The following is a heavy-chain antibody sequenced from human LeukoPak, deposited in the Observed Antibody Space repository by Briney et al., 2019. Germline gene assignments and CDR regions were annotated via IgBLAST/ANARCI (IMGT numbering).Heavy chain of an antibody. CDR1: GFNFGSYW. CDR2: ISGSGGST. J-gene: IGHJ4*02. CDR3: AKGQYPYYFDY. V-gene: IGHV3-23*01. D-gene: IGHD2/OR15-2a*01. Sequence: GGSLRLSCAASGFNFGSYWMTWVRQTPGKGLEWVSAISGSGGSTYYADSVKGRFTISRDNSKNTLYLQMNSLRAEDTAVYYCAKGQYPYYFDYWGQGTLVTVSS.